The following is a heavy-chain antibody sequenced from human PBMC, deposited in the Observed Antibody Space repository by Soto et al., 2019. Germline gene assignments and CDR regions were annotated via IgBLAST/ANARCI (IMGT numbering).Heavy chain of an antibody. Sequence: GGSLRLSCAASGFTFSSYGMHWVRQAPGKGLEWVAVIWYDGSNKYYADSVKGRFTISRDNSKNTLYLQMNSLRAEDTAVYYCARDSTIAAAGTGHYYYGMDVWGPGTMVTVSS. CDR2: IWYDGSNK. D-gene: IGHD6-13*01. J-gene: IGHJ6*01. CDR3: ARDSTIAAAGTGHYYYGMDV. V-gene: IGHV3-33*01. CDR1: GFTFSSYG.